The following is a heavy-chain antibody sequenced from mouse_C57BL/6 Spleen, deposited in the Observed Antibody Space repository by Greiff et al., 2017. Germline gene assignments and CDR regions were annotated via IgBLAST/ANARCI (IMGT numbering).Heavy chain of an antibody. Sequence: QVQLQQPGAELVRPGSSVKLSCKATGYTFTSYWMDWVKQRPGQGLEWIGNIYPSDSETHYNQKFKDKATLTVDKSSSTAYMQLSSLTSEDSAVYYCARGDYSNSYWYFDVWGTGTTVTVSS. CDR3: ARGDYSNSYWYFDV. CDR1: GYTFTSYW. D-gene: IGHD2-5*01. J-gene: IGHJ1*03. V-gene: IGHV1-61*01. CDR2: IYPSDSET.